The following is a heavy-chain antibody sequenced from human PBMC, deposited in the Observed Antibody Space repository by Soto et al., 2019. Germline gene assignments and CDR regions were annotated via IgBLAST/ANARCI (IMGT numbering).Heavy chain of an antibody. CDR1: GFTFSSYS. D-gene: IGHD6-6*01. CDR3: ARGSSIAARGSFDY. V-gene: IGHV3-21*01. J-gene: IGHJ4*02. Sequence: GGSLRLSCAASGFTFSSYSMNWVRQAPGKGLEWVSSISSSSSYIYYADSVKGRFTISRDNAKNSLYLQMNSLRAEDTAVYYCARGSSIAARGSFDYWGQGTLVTVSS. CDR2: ISSSSSYI.